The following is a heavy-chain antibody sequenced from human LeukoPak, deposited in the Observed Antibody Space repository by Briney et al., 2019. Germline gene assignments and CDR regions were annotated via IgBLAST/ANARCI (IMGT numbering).Heavy chain of an antibody. CDR1: GGSISSGDYY. CDR2: IYYSGST. V-gene: IGHV4-30-4*01. Sequence: SQTLSLTCTVSGGSISSGDYYWSWIRQPPGKRLEWIGYIYYSGSTYYNPSLKSRVTISVDTSKTQFSLRLSSVTAADTAVYYSARLASGSYGPLTPFDYWGQGTLVTVSS. CDR3: ARLASGSYGPLTPFDY. D-gene: IGHD1-26*01. J-gene: IGHJ4*02.